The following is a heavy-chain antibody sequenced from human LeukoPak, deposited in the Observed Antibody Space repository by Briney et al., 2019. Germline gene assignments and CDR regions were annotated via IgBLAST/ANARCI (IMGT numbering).Heavy chain of an antibody. CDR3: VKDAYYLDSSTYYIPFDF. CDR2: ICGNGVAT. CDR1: GFTFSRSA. J-gene: IGHJ4*02. V-gene: IGHV3-23*01. D-gene: IGHD3-22*01. Sequence: VGSLRLSCGASGFTFSRSAMNWVRQAPGKGLEWVAAICGNGVATYYADSAKGRFNISRNNTNNALFLQMNSLRTEDTAIYYCVKDAYYLDSSTYYIPFDFWGQGTLVVVS.